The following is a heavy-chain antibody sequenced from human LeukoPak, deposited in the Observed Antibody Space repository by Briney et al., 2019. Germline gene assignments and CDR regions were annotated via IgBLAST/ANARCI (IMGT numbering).Heavy chain of an antibody. J-gene: IGHJ3*01. CDR2: IKEDGREE. D-gene: IGHD1-14*01. CDR3: ARSNPNRDALDL. Sequence: GGSLRLSCAASGFTLNSYLMSRVRRVPGRGRRWVANIKEDGREENYLDSVKGGFTVSRDNAKNSLYLRKNSLRGEDTAVYYSARSNPNRDALDLWGEGTIVTISS. CDR1: GFTLNSYL. V-gene: IGHV3-7*01.